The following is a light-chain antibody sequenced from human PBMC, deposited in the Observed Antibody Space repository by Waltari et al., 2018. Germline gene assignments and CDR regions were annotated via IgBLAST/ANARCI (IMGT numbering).Light chain of an antibody. CDR3: QQGITVPWT. CDR2: GAS. V-gene: IGKV1-12*01. Sequence: DIQMTQSPSSVSASVGDRVTITCRAGQNIRSWLAWYQQRPGEAHKLLIDGASSVQRGVSSRFSGSGSGTDFTLTISSLQPEDSATYYCQQGITVPWTFDQGTKVEV. J-gene: IGKJ1*01. CDR1: QNIRSW.